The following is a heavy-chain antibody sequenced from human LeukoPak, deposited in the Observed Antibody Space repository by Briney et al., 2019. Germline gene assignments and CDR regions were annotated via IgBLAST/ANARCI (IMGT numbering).Heavy chain of an antibody. CDR2: IDYTGRT. D-gene: IGHD5-18*01. CDR3: ARQPEIEYSYGFGDY. CDR1: GGSIRIANFF. Sequence: PSETLSLTCIVSGGSIRIANFFWGWFRQPPGKGPEWIVTIDYTGRTFYSPSVTSRVTVSLDTSKNQFSLRLTSMTAADTAVYYWARQPEIEYSYGFGDYWGQGRLVTVTS. J-gene: IGHJ4*02. V-gene: IGHV4-39*01.